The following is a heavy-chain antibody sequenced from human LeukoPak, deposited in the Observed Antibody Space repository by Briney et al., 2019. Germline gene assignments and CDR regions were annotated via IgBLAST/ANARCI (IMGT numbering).Heavy chain of an antibody. V-gene: IGHV4-4*02. Sequence: SETLSLTCALSGGSISSSNRWSWVRQPPGKGLEWTGEIYYCGNTNYNPSLKNRVTISVDTSKNQFSLKLSSVTAADTAVYYCARGGLPRDSSGPDDAFDIWGQGTMVTVSS. CDR2: IYYCGNT. J-gene: IGHJ3*02. CDR1: GGSISSSNR. CDR3: ARGGLPRDSSGPDDAFDI. D-gene: IGHD3-22*01.